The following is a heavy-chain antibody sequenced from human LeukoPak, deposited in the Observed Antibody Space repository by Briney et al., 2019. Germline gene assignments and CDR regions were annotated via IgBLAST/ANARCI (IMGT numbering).Heavy chain of an antibody. V-gene: IGHV3-64*01. CDR3: ARASGIDYTDMPGY. CDR1: GFTFSSYA. D-gene: IGHD1-26*01. J-gene: IGHJ4*02. Sequence: PGGSLRLSCAASGFTFSSYAMHWVRQAPGKGLEYVSAISSNGGSTYYANSVKGRFTISRDNSKNTLYLQMGSLRAEDMAVYYCARASGIDYTDMPGYWGQGTLVTVSS. CDR2: ISSNGGST.